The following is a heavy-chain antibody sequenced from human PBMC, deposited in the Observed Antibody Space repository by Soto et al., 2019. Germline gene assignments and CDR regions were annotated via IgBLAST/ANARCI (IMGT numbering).Heavy chain of an antibody. V-gene: IGHV1-24*01. CDR3: SIQFGWSFLNYLGP. J-gene: IGHJ5*02. CDR1: GNTLTEFS. D-gene: IGHD1-26*01. CDR2: LDPEDGRK. Sequence: GASVKVSCKVSGNTLTEFSIHWVRQAPGKGLEWRGGLDPEDGRKIYSQAFQVRFTMAEDTSTGTPYMELTGLRSDDTAMYYCSIQFGWSFLNYLGPWGQGTLVTVSS.